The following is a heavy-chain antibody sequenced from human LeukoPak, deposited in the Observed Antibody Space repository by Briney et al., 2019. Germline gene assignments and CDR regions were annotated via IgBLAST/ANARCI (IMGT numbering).Heavy chain of an antibody. D-gene: IGHD5-12*01. J-gene: IGHJ4*02. CDR1: GGSISSSSYY. CDR3: ASCRGYDHGGHDY. CDR2: IYYSGST. V-gene: IGHV4-39*07. Sequence: SETLSLTCTVSGGSISSSSYYWGWIRQPPGKGLEWIGSIYYSGSTYYNPSLKSRVTISVDTSKNQFSLKLSSVTAADTAVYYCASCRGYDHGGHDYWGQGTLVTVSS.